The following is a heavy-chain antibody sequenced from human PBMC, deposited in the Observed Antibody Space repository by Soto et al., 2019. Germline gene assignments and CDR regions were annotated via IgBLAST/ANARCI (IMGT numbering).Heavy chain of an antibody. J-gene: IGHJ6*03. V-gene: IGHV1-8*01. CDR2: MNPNSDHT. D-gene: IGHD4-4*01. Sequence: QVHLVQSGAEVKKPGASVKVSCKASGYTFSNYDINWVRQATGQGLEWMGWMNPNSDHTGYAQKFQGRVTMTRNTSMSTAYTDLCSLRTEDTAVYYCARGRGFNYTSSDMHVWGKGTKVTVSS. CDR1: GYTFSNYD. CDR3: ARGRGFNYTSSDMHV.